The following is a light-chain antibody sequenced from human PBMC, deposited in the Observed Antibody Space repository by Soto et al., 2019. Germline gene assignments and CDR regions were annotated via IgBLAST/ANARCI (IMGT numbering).Light chain of an antibody. CDR3: QQYNNWPWT. Sequence: EVVRTQSPATLSVSPGERATLSCMASQSVSSNLAWYQQKPGQAPRLLIYGASTRATGVPARFSGSGSGTEFTLTISSLQSEDFAVYYCQQYNNWPWTFGQGTKVDI. J-gene: IGKJ1*01. CDR2: GAS. V-gene: IGKV3-15*01. CDR1: QSVSSN.